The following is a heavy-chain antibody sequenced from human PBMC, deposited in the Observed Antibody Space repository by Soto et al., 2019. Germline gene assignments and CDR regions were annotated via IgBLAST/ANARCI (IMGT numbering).Heavy chain of an antibody. CDR2: IQSSGSP. CDR3: ARNLPGATSEVVFDY. J-gene: IGHJ4*02. V-gene: IGHV4-31*03. CDR1: GAPISSGDYY. D-gene: IGHD1-26*01. Sequence: TLSLTCTVSGAPISSGDYYWSWIRQHPGKRLEWIGYIQSSGSPSYNLSLKSRVSISVDTTKKQFSLNLKSVTAADSAVYYCARNLPGATSEVVFDYWGQGTLVTVSS.